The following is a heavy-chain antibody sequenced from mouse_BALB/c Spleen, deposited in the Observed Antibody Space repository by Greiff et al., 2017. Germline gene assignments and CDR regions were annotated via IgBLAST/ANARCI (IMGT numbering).Heavy chain of an antibody. V-gene: IGHV5-9-4*01. CDR2: ISSGGSYT. Sequence: EVQRVESGGGLVKPGGSLKLSCAASGFTFSSYAMSWVRQSPEKRLEWVAEISSGGSYTYYPDTVTGRFTISRDNAKNTLYLEMSSLRSEDTAMYYCASQLDWYFDVWGAGTTVTVSS. CDR1: GFTFSSYA. CDR3: ASQLDWYFDV. D-gene: IGHD4-1*02. J-gene: IGHJ1*01.